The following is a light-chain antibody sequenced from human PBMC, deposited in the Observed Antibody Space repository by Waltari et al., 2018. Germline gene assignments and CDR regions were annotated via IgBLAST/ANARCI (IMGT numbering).Light chain of an antibody. J-gene: IGLJ2*01. Sequence: YDLTQPPSVSVSPGQTARITCSGDALANQYAHWYQQKAGQAPVVMIYKDTQRPSGIPERFSGSSSGSTVTLTIRGALLEDEADYHCHAATDNNWFFGGGTKLTVL. V-gene: IGLV3-25*02. CDR3: HAATDNNWF. CDR2: KDT. CDR1: ALANQY.